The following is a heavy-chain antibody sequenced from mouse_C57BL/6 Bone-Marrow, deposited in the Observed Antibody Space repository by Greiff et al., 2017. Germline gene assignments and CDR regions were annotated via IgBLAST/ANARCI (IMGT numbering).Heavy chain of an antibody. CDR2: IDPENGDT. V-gene: IGHV14-4*01. D-gene: IGHD1-1*01. J-gene: IGHJ2*01. CDR1: GFNIKDDY. CDR3: TTWGTTVVDPYYFDY. Sequence: VQLQQSGAELVRPGASVKLSCTASGFNIKDDYMHWVKQRPEQGLEWIGWIDPENGDTEYASKFQGKATITADTSYNTAYLQLSSLTSEDTAVYYCTTWGTTVVDPYYFDYWGQGTTLTVSA.